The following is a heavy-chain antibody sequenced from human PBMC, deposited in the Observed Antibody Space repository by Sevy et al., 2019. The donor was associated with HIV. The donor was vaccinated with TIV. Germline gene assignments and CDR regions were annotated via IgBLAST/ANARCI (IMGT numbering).Heavy chain of an antibody. CDR1: GFTFTRYW. J-gene: IGHJ1*01. Sequence: GGSLRLSCEASGFTFTRYWMSWVRQDPGKGLEWVANVNQDGGEKHYVDSVKGRFTISRDNAKNSVDLQMSSLRAEDTAVYYCVRDGISHCSGGICAVEYFQHWGQGTLVTVSS. CDR2: VNQDGGEK. D-gene: IGHD2-15*01. CDR3: VRDGISHCSGGICAVEYFQH. V-gene: IGHV3-7*01.